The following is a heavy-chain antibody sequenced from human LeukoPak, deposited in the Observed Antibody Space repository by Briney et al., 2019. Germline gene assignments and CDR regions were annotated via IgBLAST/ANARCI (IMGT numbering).Heavy chain of an antibody. CDR3: AKDGLDVVTATRNDAFDI. Sequence: GGSLRLSCAASGFTFSSYNMNWVRQAPGKGLEWVAVISYDGSNKYYADSVKGRFTISRDNSKNTLYLQMNSLRAEDTAVYYCAKDGLDVVTATRNDAFDIWGQGTMVTVSS. D-gene: IGHD2-21*02. J-gene: IGHJ3*02. CDR1: GFTFSSYN. V-gene: IGHV3-30*18. CDR2: ISYDGSNK.